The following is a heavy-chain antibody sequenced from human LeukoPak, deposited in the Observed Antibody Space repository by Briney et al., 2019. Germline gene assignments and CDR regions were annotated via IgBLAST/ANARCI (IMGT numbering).Heavy chain of an antibody. D-gene: IGHD3-3*01. V-gene: IGHV1-46*01. J-gene: IGHJ6*02. CDR3: ARFVLRFLEWLADYGMDV. CDR1: GYTFTSYY. CDR2: INPSGGST. Sequence: ASVKVSCKASGYTFTSYYMHWVRQAPGQGLEWMGIINPSGGSTSYAQKFQGRVTMTRDTSTSTVYMELSSLRSEDTAVYYCARFVLRFLEWLADYGMDVWGQGTTVTVSS.